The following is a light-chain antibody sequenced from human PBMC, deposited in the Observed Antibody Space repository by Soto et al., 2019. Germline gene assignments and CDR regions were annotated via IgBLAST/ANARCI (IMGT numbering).Light chain of an antibody. CDR3: QQYYSYPYT. CDR2: GAS. V-gene: IGKV1-8*01. CDR1: QGISSY. Sequence: AIRMTQSPSSFSASTGDRVTITCRASQGISSYLAWYQQKPGKAPKLLIYGASTLKSGVPSRFSGSGSETYFTLTISCLQSEDFATYYCQQYYSYPYTFGQGTKVDI. J-gene: IGKJ2*01.